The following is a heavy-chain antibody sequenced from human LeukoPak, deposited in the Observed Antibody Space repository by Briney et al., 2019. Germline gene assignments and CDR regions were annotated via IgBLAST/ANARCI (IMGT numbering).Heavy chain of an antibody. Sequence: ASVKVSCKASGYTFTSYAMYWVRQAPGQRLEWMGWIYGGNGNTKYSQKFQGRVSITRDTSASTVYMELSSLGSEDTAVYYCARGWGGDCYHVHWGQGTLVTVSS. J-gene: IGHJ4*02. V-gene: IGHV1-3*01. CDR2: IYGGNGNT. D-gene: IGHD2-21*02. CDR1: GYTFTSYA. CDR3: ARGWGGDCYHVH.